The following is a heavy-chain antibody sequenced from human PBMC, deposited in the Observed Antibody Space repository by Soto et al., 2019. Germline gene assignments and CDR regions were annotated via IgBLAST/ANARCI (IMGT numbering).Heavy chain of an antibody. J-gene: IGHJ2*01. CDR1: GGSISSGGYS. CDR2: IYHSGST. D-gene: IGHD2-15*01. V-gene: IGHV4-30-2*01. Sequence: QLQLQESGSGLVKPSQTLSLTCAVSGGSISSGGYSWSWIRQPPGKGLEWIGDIYHSGSTYYNPALESRATISVARSKNQFSLKLSSVTAADTAVYYCARYGDTPHWYFDLWGRGTLVTVSS. CDR3: ARYGDTPHWYFDL.